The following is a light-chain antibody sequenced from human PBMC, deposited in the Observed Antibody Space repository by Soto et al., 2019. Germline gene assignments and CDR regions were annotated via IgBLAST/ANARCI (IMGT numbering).Light chain of an antibody. CDR2: DDS. J-gene: IGLJ1*01. V-gene: IGLV2-14*03. CDR1: SSYVGGYNH. CDR3: SSYTSNSHYV. Sequence: QSALTQPASVSGSPGQSITISCTGTSSYVGGYNHVSWYHHHPGKAPKLLIYDDSHRPSGVSNRFSGSKSGNTASLTISGLQAEDEAVYYCSSYTSNSHYVFGTGTKVTVL.